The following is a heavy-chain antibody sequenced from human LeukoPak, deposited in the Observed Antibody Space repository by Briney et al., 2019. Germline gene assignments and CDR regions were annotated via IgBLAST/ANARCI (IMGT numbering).Heavy chain of an antibody. CDR3: ARAPVTEQWLVQPPPRGMDV. Sequence: SGTLSLTCTVSGGSISSYYWSWIRQPAGKGLEWIGRIYTSGSTNYNPSLKSRVTMSVDTSKNQFSLKLSSVTAADTAVYYCARAPVTEQWLVQPPPRGMDVWGQGTTVTVSS. CDR1: GGSISSYY. V-gene: IGHV4-4*07. CDR2: IYTSGST. D-gene: IGHD6-19*01. J-gene: IGHJ6*02.